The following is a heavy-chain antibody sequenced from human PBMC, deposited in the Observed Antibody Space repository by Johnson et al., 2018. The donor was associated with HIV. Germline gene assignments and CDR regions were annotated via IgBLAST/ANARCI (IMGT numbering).Heavy chain of an antibody. CDR1: GITFSSYW. J-gene: IGHJ3*02. CDR2: IKQDGREK. V-gene: IGHV3-7*02. Sequence: VHLVESGGGLVQPGGSLRLSCVASGITFSSYWMSWVRQAPGKGLEWVANIKQDGREKYYVASVKGRFTISRDNSKNTLYLQMNSLRAEDTAMYYCAKNFRGGIVATGDAFDTWGQGTMVTVSA. D-gene: IGHD6-13*01. CDR3: AKNFRGGIVATGDAFDT.